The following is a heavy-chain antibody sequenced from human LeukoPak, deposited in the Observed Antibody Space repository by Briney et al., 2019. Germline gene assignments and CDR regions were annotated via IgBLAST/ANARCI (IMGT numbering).Heavy chain of an antibody. CDR3: ACGYGSSTSCSH. D-gene: IGHD2-2*01. J-gene: IGHJ4*02. V-gene: IGHV1-69*04. CDR1: GGTFSSYA. CDR2: IIPSLGIA. Sequence: SVRVSCKASGGTFSSYAISWVRQAPGQGLEWVGRIIPSLGIANYAQKLQGRVTITADKSTNTAYMELSSLRAEDTAVYYCACGYGSSTSCSHWGQGTLVPVSS.